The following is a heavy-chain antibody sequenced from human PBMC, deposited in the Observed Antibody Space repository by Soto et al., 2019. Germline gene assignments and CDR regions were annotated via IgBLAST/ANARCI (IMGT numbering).Heavy chain of an antibody. D-gene: IGHD3-10*01. Sequence: QVQLVQSGAEVKKPGSSVKVSCKASGGTFSSYAISWVRQAPGQGLEWMGGIIPIFGTANYAQRFKGRVTITADETTSTAYMELSSLRSEDTAVYYCARCPPCVPGVKWFDPWGQGTLVTVSS. CDR3: ARCPPCVPGVKWFDP. CDR2: IIPIFGTA. CDR1: GGTFSSYA. V-gene: IGHV1-69*01. J-gene: IGHJ5*02.